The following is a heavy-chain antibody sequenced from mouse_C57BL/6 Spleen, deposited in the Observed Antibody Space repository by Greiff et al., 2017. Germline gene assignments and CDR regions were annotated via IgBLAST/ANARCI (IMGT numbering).Heavy chain of an antibody. V-gene: IGHV1-15*01. D-gene: IGHD2-3*01. CDR3: TTGDGYYRFAY. Sequence: QVQLKQSGAELVRPGASVTLSCKASGYTFTDYEMHWVKQTPVHGLEWIGAIDPETGGTAYNQKFKGKAILTADKSSSTAYMELRSLTSEDSAVYYWTTGDGYYRFAYWGQGTLVTVSA. CDR2: IDPETGGT. CDR1: GYTFTDYE. J-gene: IGHJ3*01.